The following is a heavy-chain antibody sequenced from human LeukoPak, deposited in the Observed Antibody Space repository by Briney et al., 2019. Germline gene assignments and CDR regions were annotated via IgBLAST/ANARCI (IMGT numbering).Heavy chain of an antibody. D-gene: IGHD3-16*01. Sequence: GGSLRLSCVASGFTFGKYWMSWVRQAPGKGLVWVSHINSDGSYIKYADSVKGRFTISRDNAKKTLYLQMDSLRGEDTAVYFCARVGGGYYYYYGMDVWGQGTTVTVSS. CDR3: ARVGGGYYYYYGMDV. V-gene: IGHV3-74*01. CDR2: INSDGSYI. J-gene: IGHJ6*02. CDR1: GFTFGKYW.